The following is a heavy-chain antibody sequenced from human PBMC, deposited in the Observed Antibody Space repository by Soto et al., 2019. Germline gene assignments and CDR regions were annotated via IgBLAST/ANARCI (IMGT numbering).Heavy chain of an antibody. Sequence: QVQLVQSGGEVKKPGASVKVSCKASGYTFTSHGISWVRQAPGQGLEWMGWISTYNGKTDYAQKFQGRVTMTADTRTTTGYMEVRGLRSDVTAVYYCARLLTEGVTYREDAFDIWGQGTKVTVSS. CDR2: ISTYNGKT. V-gene: IGHV1-18*01. J-gene: IGHJ3*02. CDR1: GYTFTSHG. CDR3: ARLLTEGVTYREDAFDI. D-gene: IGHD3-9*01.